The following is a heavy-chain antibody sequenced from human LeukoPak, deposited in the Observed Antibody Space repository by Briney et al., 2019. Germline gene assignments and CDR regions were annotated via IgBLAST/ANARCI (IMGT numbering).Heavy chain of an antibody. J-gene: IGHJ2*01. CDR2: LYYTGTT. Sequence: PSETLSLTCSVSGGSLSSYYWTWIRQPPGKRREWIGYLYYTGTTNYNPSLKSRVTISVDTSKNQFSLKLSSVTAADTAVYYCARGSYYDILTGYYWYFDLWGRGTLVTVSS. V-gene: IGHV4-59*08. D-gene: IGHD3-9*01. CDR3: ARGSYYDILTGYYWYFDL. CDR1: GGSLSSYY.